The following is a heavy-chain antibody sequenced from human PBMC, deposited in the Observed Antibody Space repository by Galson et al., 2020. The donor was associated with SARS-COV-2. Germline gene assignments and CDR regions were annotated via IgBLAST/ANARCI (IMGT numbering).Heavy chain of an antibody. CDR1: GFIFSSFG. Sequence: GGSLRLSCAASGFIFSSFGMHWVRQAPGKGLEWVGVMSYDGSHIYYVDSVKGRFTISRDNPKNTLYLQMNGLSVDDTAVYYCAKDLGGRYLPHSWGQGTLVTVSS. V-gene: IGHV3-30*18. J-gene: IGHJ4*02. CDR3: AKDLGGRYLPHS. D-gene: IGHD1-26*01. CDR2: MSYDGSHI.